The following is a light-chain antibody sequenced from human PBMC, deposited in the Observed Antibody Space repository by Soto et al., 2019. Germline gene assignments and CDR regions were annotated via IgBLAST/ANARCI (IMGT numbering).Light chain of an antibody. CDR3: QQSYSTPIT. CDR2: AAS. V-gene: IGKV1-39*01. Sequence: DIPMTQSHSTLSASVVDRITIXCRASQSISSWLAWYQQKPGKAPKLLIYAASSLQSGVPSRFSGSGSGTDFTLTISSLQPEDFATYYCQQSYSTPITFGQGTRLEIK. J-gene: IGKJ5*01. CDR1: QSISSW.